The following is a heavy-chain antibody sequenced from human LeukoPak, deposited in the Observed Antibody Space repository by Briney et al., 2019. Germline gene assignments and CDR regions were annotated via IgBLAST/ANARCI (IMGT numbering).Heavy chain of an antibody. CDR2: INEYGTAK. D-gene: IGHD3-3*01. CDR1: GFTFTDYW. J-gene: IGHJ4*02. Sequence: GGSLRLSCEVSGFTFTDYWLTWVRQAPGKGLEWLATINEYGTAKYYVDSVKGRFTISRDNAKNSVFLQMNSLRDDDTAVFYCARVLRGVPRFSAQDYWGQGTLVTVSS. CDR3: ARVLRGVPRFSAQDY. V-gene: IGHV3-7*01.